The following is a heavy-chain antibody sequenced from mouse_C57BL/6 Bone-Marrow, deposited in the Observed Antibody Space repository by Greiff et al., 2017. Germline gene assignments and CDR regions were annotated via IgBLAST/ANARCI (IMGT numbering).Heavy chain of an antibody. D-gene: IGHD2-2*01. J-gene: IGHJ2*01. CDR2: INPNNGGT. CDR3: ARGYGYDY. Sequence: EVQLQQSGPELVKPGASVKISCKASGYTFTDYYMNWVKQSHGKSLEWIGDINPNNGGTSYNQKFKGKATLTADKSSSTAYMELRSLTSEDSAVYFCARGYGYDYWGQGTTLTVSS. CDR1: GYTFTDYY. V-gene: IGHV1-26*01.